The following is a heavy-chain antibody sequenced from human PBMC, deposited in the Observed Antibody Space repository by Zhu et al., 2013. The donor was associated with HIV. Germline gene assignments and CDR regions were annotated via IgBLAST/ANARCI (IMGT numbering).Heavy chain of an antibody. CDR2: IIPIFGTA. J-gene: IGHJ4*02. CDR1: GGTFSSYA. V-gene: IGHV1-69*06. CDR3: ATSNELTGLSVFDY. Sequence: QVQLVQSGAEVKKPGSSVKVSCKASGGTFSSYAISWVRQALGQGLEWMGGIIPIFGTANYAQKFQGRVTITADKFTSTAYMELSSLRSEDTAVFYXATSNELTGLSVFDYWGQGXLVTVSS. D-gene: IGHD1-7*01.